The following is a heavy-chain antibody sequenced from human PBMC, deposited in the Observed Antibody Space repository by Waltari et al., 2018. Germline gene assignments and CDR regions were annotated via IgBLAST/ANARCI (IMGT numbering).Heavy chain of an antibody. CDR3: ARHWDSNNGRAFDS. D-gene: IGHD6-13*01. V-gene: IGHV4-39*01. CDR1: GGSISTHIYY. J-gene: IGHJ4*02. Sequence: QLQLQESGPGLVKPSETLSLTCTVSGGSISTHIYYWGWTRQPPGKGLEGIASIHYGGNAYYTPSLESRVTISVDTSKNQFSLKVSAVTAADTAVYYCARHWDSNNGRAFDSWGQGALVTVSS. CDR2: IHYGGNA.